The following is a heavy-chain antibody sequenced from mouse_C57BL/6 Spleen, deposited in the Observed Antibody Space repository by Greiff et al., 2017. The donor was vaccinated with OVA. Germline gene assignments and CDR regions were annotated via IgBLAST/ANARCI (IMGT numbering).Heavy chain of an antibody. Sequence: VQLKESGAELVRPGASVKLSCTASGFNIKDDYMHWVKQRPEQGLEWIGWIDPENGDTEYASKFQGKATITADTSSNTAYLQLSSLTSEDTAVYYCTTPSMGAYWGQGTLVTVSA. V-gene: IGHV14-4*01. J-gene: IGHJ3*01. CDR1: GFNIKDDY. CDR3: TTPSMGAY. CDR2: IDPENGDT.